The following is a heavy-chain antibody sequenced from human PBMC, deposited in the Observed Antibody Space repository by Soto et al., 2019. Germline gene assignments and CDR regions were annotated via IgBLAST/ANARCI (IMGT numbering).Heavy chain of an antibody. CDR1: GFTLSMSA. J-gene: IGHJ3*01. CDR3: AKDRGIIVKAGDAFDV. D-gene: IGHD3-16*02. Sequence: GWSLRLSCASSGFTLSMSAVNWVRQAPGKGLEWVSYISDSGDRTYYADSVKGRFTISRDRSKNTVSLQMDSLRAEDTAVYYCAKDRGIIVKAGDAFDVWGQGTKVTVSS. V-gene: IGHV3-23*01. CDR2: ISDSGDRT.